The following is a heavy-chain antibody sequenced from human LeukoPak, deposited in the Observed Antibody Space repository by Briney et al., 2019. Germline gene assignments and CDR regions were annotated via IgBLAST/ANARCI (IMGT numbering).Heavy chain of an antibody. CDR1: GIAISSYY. J-gene: IGHJ4*02. D-gene: IGHD2-15*01. V-gene: IGHV4-59*01. CDR3: AGGNFYRSGGHPYHFHY. Sequence: PSDTLSLTGTCSGIAISSYYCSWIRQPPGKGLEWSGDIYYSDNIKYNSSLKSRVTISEDSCKYQFSLNLTSVTAADTAVYFCAGGNFYRSGGHPYHFHYWGQGNLVTVPS. CDR2: IYYSDNI.